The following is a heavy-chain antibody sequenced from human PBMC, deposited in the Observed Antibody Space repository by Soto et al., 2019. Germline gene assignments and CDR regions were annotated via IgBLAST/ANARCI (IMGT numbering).Heavy chain of an antibody. Sequence: PGGSLRLSCAASGCTFSSYAMSWVRQAPGKGLERVSAISGSGGSTYYADSVKGRFTISRDNSKNTLYLQMNSLRAEDTAVYYYAKGSDILTGYYRPVDALDIWGQGTMVTVSS. V-gene: IGHV3-23*01. CDR2: ISGSGGST. CDR1: GCTFSSYA. D-gene: IGHD3-9*01. J-gene: IGHJ3*02. CDR3: AKGSDILTGYYRPVDALDI.